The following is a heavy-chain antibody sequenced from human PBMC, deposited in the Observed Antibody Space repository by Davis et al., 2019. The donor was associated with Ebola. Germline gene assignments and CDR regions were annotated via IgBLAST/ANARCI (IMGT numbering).Heavy chain of an antibody. D-gene: IGHD3-10*01. Sequence: SETLSLTCTVSGCSISSSSYYWGWIRQPPGKGLEWLGSLYYSGSTYYNPSLKSRVTISVDTSKNQFSLKLSSVTASDTAVYYWARAHVGVRGVIKNWFDPWGQGTLVTVSS. CDR1: GCSISSSSYY. CDR3: ARAHVGVRGVIKNWFDP. CDR2: LYYSGST. J-gene: IGHJ5*02. V-gene: IGHV4-39*07.